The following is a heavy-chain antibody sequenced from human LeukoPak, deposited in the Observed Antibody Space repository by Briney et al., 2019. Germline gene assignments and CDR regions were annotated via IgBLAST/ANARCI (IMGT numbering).Heavy chain of an antibody. J-gene: IGHJ6*02. CDR3: ARDQETGTTHYYYYGMDV. CDR2: IYSGGST. V-gene: IGHV3-66*01. D-gene: IGHD1-7*01. Sequence: GGSLRLSCAASGFTVSSNYMSWVRQAPGKGLEWVSVIYSGGSTYYADSVKGRFTISRDNSKNTLYLQMNSPRAEDTAVYYCARDQETGTTHYYYYGMDVWGQGTTVTVSS. CDR1: GFTVSSNY.